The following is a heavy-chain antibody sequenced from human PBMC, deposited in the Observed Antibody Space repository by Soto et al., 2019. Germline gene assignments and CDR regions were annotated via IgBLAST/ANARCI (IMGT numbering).Heavy chain of an antibody. Sequence: PSETLSLTCTVSGGSISSGGYYWTWIRQHPVRGLEWIGYVHDTGSSFYHPSLKSRVTISLETSKIQFSLNLRSVTAADTAVYYCARSQMATTGPYFDFWGHGTQVTVSS. V-gene: IGHV4-31*03. D-gene: IGHD1-1*01. CDR3: ARSQMATTGPYFDF. CDR2: VHDTGSS. J-gene: IGHJ4*01. CDR1: GGSISSGGYY.